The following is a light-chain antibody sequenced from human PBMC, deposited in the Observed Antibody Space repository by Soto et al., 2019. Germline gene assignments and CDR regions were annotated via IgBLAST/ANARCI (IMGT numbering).Light chain of an antibody. CDR3: QQYNDWPLT. Sequence: EIVMTQSPVTLSVSPGERATLSCRASQSVSSNLAWYQQKPGQAPSLLIYGAFTRATGIPARFSGTGSGTEFTLTISSLQSEDLALYYSQQYNDWPLTFGQGTKVDIK. CDR2: GAF. V-gene: IGKV3-15*01. J-gene: IGKJ1*01. CDR1: QSVSSN.